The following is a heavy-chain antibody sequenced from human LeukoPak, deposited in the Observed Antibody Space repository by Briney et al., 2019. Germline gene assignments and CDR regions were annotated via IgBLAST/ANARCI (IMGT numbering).Heavy chain of an antibody. CDR3: ATGGTYYYGNTHYHTFDY. D-gene: IGHD3-10*01. CDR1: GYALTELS. CDR2: FDPEDGET. Sequence: ASAKVSCKVSGYALTELSIHWVRLAPGKGLEWMGGFDPEDGETIYAEKFQGRVSMTEDTSTDTANMELSSLRSEDTAVYYCATGGTYYYGNTHYHTFDYWGQGTLLTVSS. V-gene: IGHV1-24*01. J-gene: IGHJ4*02.